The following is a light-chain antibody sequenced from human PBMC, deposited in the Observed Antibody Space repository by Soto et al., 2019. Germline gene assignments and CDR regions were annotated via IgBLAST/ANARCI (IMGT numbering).Light chain of an antibody. J-gene: IGKJ1*01. Sequence: GDRVTITCRASQGISSWLAWYQQKPGKAPKLLIYAASSLQSGVPSRFSGSGSGTDFTLTISSLQPEDFALYYCQQYGGSRWKLGQGTKVEIK. V-gene: IGKV1-12*01. CDR3: QQYGGSRWK. CDR2: AAS. CDR1: QGISSW.